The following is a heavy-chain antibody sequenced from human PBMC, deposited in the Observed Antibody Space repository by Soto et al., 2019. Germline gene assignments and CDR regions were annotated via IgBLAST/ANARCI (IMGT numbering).Heavy chain of an antibody. CDR2: ISSSSSYI. CDR1: GFTFSSYI. V-gene: IGHV3-21*01. CDR3: ARESSPTVTPSYYYYGMDV. Sequence: GGSLRLSCAASGFTFSSYIMNWVRQAPGRGPEWVSSISSSSSYIYYADSVKGRFTISRDDAKNSLYLQMNSLRAEDTAVYYCARESSPTVTPSYYYYGMDVWGQGTTVTVSS. J-gene: IGHJ6*02. D-gene: IGHD4-4*01.